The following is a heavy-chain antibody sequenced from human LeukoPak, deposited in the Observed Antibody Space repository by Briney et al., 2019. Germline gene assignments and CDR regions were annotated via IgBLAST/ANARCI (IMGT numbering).Heavy chain of an antibody. Sequence: SETLSLTCTVSGGSISSYYWNWIRQPPGKGLEWIGYIYYSGTTNYNPSLKSRVTISVDTSKNQFSLKLSSVTAADTAVYYCARGLAAAGTGNWFDPWGQGTLVTVSS. J-gene: IGHJ5*02. CDR1: GGSISSYY. CDR2: IYYSGTT. V-gene: IGHV4-59*12. CDR3: ARGLAAAGTGNWFDP. D-gene: IGHD6-13*01.